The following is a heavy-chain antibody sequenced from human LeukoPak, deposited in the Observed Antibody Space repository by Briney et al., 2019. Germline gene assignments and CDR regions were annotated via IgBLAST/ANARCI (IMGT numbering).Heavy chain of an antibody. CDR1: GFTFSSYW. V-gene: IGHV3-7*01. J-gene: IGHJ4*02. CDR2: IKQDGSEK. CDR3: ARDPDTAMVTSWFDY. Sequence: GGSLRLSCAASGFTFSSYWMSWVRQAPGKGLEWVANIKQDGSEKYYVDSVKGRLTISRDNAKNSLYLQMNSLRAEDTAVYYCARDPDTAMVTSWFDYWGQGTLVTVSS. D-gene: IGHD5-18*01.